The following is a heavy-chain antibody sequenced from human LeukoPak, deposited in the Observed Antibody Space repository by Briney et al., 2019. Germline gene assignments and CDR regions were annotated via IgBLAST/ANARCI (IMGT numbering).Heavy chain of an antibody. Sequence: GGSLRLSCAAPGFTFSSYWMSWVRQAPGKGLEWVANIKQDGSEKYYVDSVKGRFTISRDNAKNSLYLQMNSLRAEDTAVYYCARSKRQWLPQGYWGQGTLVTVSS. V-gene: IGHV3-7*01. J-gene: IGHJ4*02. CDR2: IKQDGSEK. CDR3: ARSKRQWLPQGY. D-gene: IGHD6-19*01. CDR1: GFTFSSYW.